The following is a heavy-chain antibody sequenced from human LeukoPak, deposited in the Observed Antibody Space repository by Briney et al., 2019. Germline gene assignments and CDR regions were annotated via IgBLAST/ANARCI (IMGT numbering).Heavy chain of an antibody. D-gene: IGHD6-19*01. J-gene: IGHJ4*02. CDR2: ISYDGSNK. V-gene: IGHV3-30*18. CDR3: AKDMSSGWRTGVFDY. Sequence: GRSLRLSCAASGFTFSSYGMHWVRQAPGKGLEWVAVISYDGSNKYYADSVKGRFTISRDNSKNTQYLQMNSLRAEDTAVYYCAKDMSSGWRTGVFDYWGQGTLVTVSS. CDR1: GFTFSSYG.